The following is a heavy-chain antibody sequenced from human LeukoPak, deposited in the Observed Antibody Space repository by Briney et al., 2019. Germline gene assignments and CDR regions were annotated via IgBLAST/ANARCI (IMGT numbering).Heavy chain of an antibody. D-gene: IGHD1-26*01. CDR3: VSDPVGGSYAFDM. CDR1: GFTFDDYG. J-gene: IGHJ3*02. V-gene: IGHV3-20*04. Sequence: GGSVRPLCAPSGFTFDDYGMSWVRQARGKGREWVTDINWNGGSTGYAHSVKGRLTISRDNAKNSLYLQMNSLRAEHTALYYCVSDPVGGSYAFDMWGLGTMVTVSS. CDR2: INWNGGST.